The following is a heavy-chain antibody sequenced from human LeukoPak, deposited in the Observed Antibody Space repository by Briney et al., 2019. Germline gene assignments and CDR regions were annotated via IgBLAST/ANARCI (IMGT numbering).Heavy chain of an antibody. CDR3: ARDPDCGGDCYHYFDY. V-gene: IGHV3-21*01. J-gene: IGHJ4*02. Sequence: PGGSLRLSCAASGFTFSSYSMNWVRQAPGKGLEWVSSISSSSSYIYYADSVKGRFTISRDNAKNSLYLQMNSLRAEDTAVHYCARDPDCGGDCYHYFDYWGQGTLVTVSS. CDR1: GFTFSSYS. CDR2: ISSSSSYI. D-gene: IGHD2-21*02.